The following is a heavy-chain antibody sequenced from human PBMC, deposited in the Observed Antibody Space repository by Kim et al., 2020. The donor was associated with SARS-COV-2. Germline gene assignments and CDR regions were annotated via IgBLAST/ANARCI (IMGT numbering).Heavy chain of an antibody. CDR2: ISAYNGNT. V-gene: IGHV1-18*01. CDR3: ARDVGREGYFDWFTVLPYEYYFDY. D-gene: IGHD3-9*01. J-gene: IGHJ4*02. Sequence: ASVKVSCKASGYTFTSYGISWVRQAPGQGLEWMGWISAYNGNTNYAQKLQGRVTMTTDTSTSTAYMELRSLRSDDTAVYYCARDVGREGYFDWFTVLPYEYYFDYWGQGTLVTVSS. CDR1: GYTFTSYG.